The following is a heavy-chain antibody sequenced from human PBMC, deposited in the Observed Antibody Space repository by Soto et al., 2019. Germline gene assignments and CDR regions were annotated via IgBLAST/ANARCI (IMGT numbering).Heavy chain of an antibody. CDR1: GYTFSSYD. D-gene: IGHD3-3*01. V-gene: IGHV1-8*01. CDR3: ARVFHVTIFGGALKKGHYMAV. Sequence: ASVKVSCKASGYTFSSYDINWVRQATGQGLEWMGWMNPNSGNTGYAQTFQGRVTMTRNTSISTAYMELSSLRSEDKAVYYCARVFHVTIFGGALKKGHYMAVWGKGTTVPVSS. CDR2: MNPNSGNT. J-gene: IGHJ6*03.